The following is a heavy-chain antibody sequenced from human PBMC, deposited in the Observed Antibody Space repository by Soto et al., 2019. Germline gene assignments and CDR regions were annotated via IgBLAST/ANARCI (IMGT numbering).Heavy chain of an antibody. CDR3: ATFPARDPPRWF. CDR1: GLTFSDCT. Sequence: PGGSLRLSCAVSGLTFSDCTMNWVRQAPGKGLEWLSHIGTTTGSIYYADSVQGRFTISRNNAKNSLYLQMSSLRHEDTAVYYCATFPARDPPRWFWGQGTLVTVSS. CDR2: IGTTTGSI. V-gene: IGHV3-48*02. J-gene: IGHJ4*02. D-gene: IGHD3-10*01.